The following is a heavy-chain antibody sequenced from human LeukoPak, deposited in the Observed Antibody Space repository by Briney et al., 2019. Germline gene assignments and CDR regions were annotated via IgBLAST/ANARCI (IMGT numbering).Heavy chain of an antibody. V-gene: IGHV4-59*08. J-gene: IGHJ3*02. CDR2: IYYSGST. CDR3: ARGPYSYDSSGAFDI. D-gene: IGHD3-22*01. CDR1: GGSISRYY. Sequence: SSETLSLTCTVSGGSISRYYWNWIRQPPGKGLEWIGYIYYSGSTNYNPSLKSRVTISLDTSKNQFSLKLSSVPAADTAVYFCARGPYSYDSSGAFDIWGQGTMVTVSS.